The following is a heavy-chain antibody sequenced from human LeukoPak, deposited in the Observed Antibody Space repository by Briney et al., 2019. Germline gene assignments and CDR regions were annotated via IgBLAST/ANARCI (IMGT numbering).Heavy chain of an antibody. V-gene: IGHV1-18*01. D-gene: IGHD6-19*01. CDR1: GYTFTSYG. Sequence: ASVKVSCKASGYTFTSYGISWVRQAPGQGLEWMGWISAYNGNTNYAQKLQGRVTMTTDTSTSTAYMELRSLRSDDTAVYYCARDGYGSGWYPPLDSEYFQHWGQGTLVTVSS. CDR3: ARDGYGSGWYPPLDSEYFQH. J-gene: IGHJ1*01. CDR2: ISAYNGNT.